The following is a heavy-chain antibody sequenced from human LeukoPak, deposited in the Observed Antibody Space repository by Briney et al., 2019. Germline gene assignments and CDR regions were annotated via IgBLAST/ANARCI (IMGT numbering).Heavy chain of an antibody. J-gene: IGHJ4*02. CDR2: INPSGGST. V-gene: IGHV1-46*03. CDR3: ARDGPGYGGNPTLGY. Sequence: ASVKVSCKXSGYTFTSYYMHWVRQAPGQGLEWMGIINPSGGSTSYAQKFQGRLTMTRDTSTSTVYMELSSLRSEDTAVYYCARDGPGYGGNPTLGYWGQGTLVTVSS. CDR1: GYTFTSYY. D-gene: IGHD4-23*01.